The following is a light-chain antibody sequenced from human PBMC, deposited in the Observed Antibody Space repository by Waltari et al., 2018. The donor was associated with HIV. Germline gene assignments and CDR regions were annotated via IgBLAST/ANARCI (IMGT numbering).Light chain of an antibody. CDR3: SSYTTSGIVV. CDR2: EVT. V-gene: IGLV2-14*01. Sequence: HSALAQPASVSGSPGQSVIISCTGSTSDIGYHNYVSWYPHRSGRAPKALIYEVTSRPSRISSRFSCSKSGNTAVLTISGLQIDDEGDYFCSSYTTSGIVVFGGGTKVTVL. CDR1: TSDIGYHNY. J-gene: IGLJ2*01.